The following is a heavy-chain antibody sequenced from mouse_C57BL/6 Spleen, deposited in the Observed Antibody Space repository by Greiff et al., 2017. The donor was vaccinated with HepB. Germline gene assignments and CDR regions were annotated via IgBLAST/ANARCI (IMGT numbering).Heavy chain of an antibody. CDR1: GYSFTGYY. CDR2: INPSTGGT. V-gene: IGHV1-42*01. D-gene: IGHD2-3*01. J-gene: IGHJ2*01. Sequence: VQLKQSGPELVKPGASVKISCKASGYSFTGYYMNWVKQSPEKSLEWIGEINPSTGGTTYNQKFKAKATLTVDKSSSTAYMQLKSLTSEDSAVYYRASHGDGSLDYWGQGTTLTVSS. CDR3: ASHGDGSLDY.